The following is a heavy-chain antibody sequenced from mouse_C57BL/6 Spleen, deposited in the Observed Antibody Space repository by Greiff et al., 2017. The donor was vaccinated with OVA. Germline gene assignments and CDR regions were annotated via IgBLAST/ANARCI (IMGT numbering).Heavy chain of an antibody. CDR3: TTGDGTGNYFDY. CDR1: GFNIKDDY. D-gene: IGHD2-3*01. V-gene: IGHV14-4*01. J-gene: IGHJ2*01. CDR2: IDPENGDT. Sequence: VQLQQSGAELVRPGASVKLSCTASGFNIKDDYMHWVQQRPEQGLEWIGWIDPENGDTEYASKFQGKATITADPSSNTAYLQLSSLTSEDTAVYYCTTGDGTGNYFDYWGQGTTLTVSS.